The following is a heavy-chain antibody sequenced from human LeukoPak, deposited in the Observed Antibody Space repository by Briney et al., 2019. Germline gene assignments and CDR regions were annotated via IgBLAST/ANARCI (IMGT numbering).Heavy chain of an antibody. J-gene: IGHJ4*02. CDR3: AKPGEELPFDY. D-gene: IGHD1-26*01. Sequence: GGSLRLSCAASEFTFSSYTMHWVRQAPGKRLEWVALISFGGSNKYYADSVKGRFTISRDNSKNTLYLQMNSLRAEDTAVYYCAKPGEELPFDYWGQGTLVTVSS. CDR2: ISFGGSNK. CDR1: EFTFSSYT. V-gene: IGHV3-30-3*02.